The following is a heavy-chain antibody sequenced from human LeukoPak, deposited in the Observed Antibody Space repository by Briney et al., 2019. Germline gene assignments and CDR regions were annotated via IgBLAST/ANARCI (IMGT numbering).Heavy chain of an antibody. J-gene: IGHJ6*04. CDR1: GFTFSNAW. Sequence: GGPLRLSCAASGFTFSNAWMSWVRQAPGKGLEWVGRIKSKTDGGTTEYAAPVEGRFTISRDDSKNTLYLQMNSLKTEDTAVYYCTTDGGTVTPTGYYYGMDVWGKGTTVTVSS. CDR3: TTDGGTVTPTGYYYGMDV. V-gene: IGHV3-15*01. CDR2: IKSKTDGGTT. D-gene: IGHD4-17*01.